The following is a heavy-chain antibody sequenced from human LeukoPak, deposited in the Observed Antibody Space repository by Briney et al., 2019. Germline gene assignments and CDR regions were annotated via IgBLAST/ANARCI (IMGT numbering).Heavy chain of an antibody. CDR3: VIVVVPAAIPD. CDR1: GGSISSSSYY. Sequence: KPSETLSLTCTVSGGSISSSSYYWGWIRQPPGKGLEWIGSIYYSGSTYYNPSLKSRVTISVDTSKNQFSLKLSSVTAADTAVYYCVIVVVPAAIPDWGQGTLVTDSS. V-gene: IGHV4-39*01. J-gene: IGHJ4*02. CDR2: IYYSGST. D-gene: IGHD2-2*01.